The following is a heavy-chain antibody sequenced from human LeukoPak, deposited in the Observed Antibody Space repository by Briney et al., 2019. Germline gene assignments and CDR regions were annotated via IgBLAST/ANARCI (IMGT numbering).Heavy chain of an antibody. J-gene: IGHJ5*02. CDR3: ARRRSSTQEFDP. V-gene: IGHV5-51*01. CDR2: IYPGDSDT. CDR1: GYSFTSYW. Sequence: GESLKISCKGSGYSFTSYWIAWVRQLPGKGLEWMGIIYPGDSDTRYSPSFQGQVTISVDKSISTAYLQWSSLKASDTAIYYCARRRSSTQEFDPWGQGTLVIVSS. D-gene: IGHD2-2*01.